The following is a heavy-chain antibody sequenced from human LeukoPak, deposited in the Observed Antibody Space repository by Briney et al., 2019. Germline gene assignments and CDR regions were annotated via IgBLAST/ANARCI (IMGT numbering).Heavy chain of an antibody. Sequence: GGSLRLSCVASGFTFSTYAMSWVRQAPGKGLEWVSAISGSGTRTCYADSVKGRFTISRDNSKNTLFLQMNSLRAEDTAIFYCAKEKFSSGFFDYWGQGTLLTVSS. CDR2: ISGSGTRT. V-gene: IGHV3-23*01. J-gene: IGHJ4*02. CDR1: GFTFSTYA. CDR3: AKEKFSSGFFDY. D-gene: IGHD6-19*01.